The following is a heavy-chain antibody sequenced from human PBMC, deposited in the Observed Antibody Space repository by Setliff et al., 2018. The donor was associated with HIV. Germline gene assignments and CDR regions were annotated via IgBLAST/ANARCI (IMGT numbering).Heavy chain of an antibody. Sequence: PSETLSLTCAVYGGSFSGYYWSWIRQPPGKGLEWIGEINHSGSTNYNPSLKSRVTISVDTSKSQFSLRLTSVTATDTAIYYCARHPREEPQRNYKFDSWGQGTLVTVSS. CDR1: GGSFSGYY. J-gene: IGHJ4*02. V-gene: IGHV4-34*01. CDR2: INHSGST. D-gene: IGHD1-7*01. CDR3: ARHPREEPQRNYKFDS.